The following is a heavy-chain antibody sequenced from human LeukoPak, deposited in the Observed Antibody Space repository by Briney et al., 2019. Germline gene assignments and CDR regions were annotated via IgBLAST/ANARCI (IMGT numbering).Heavy chain of an antibody. J-gene: IGHJ6*02. D-gene: IGHD3-16*02. CDR1: GFTFSSYS. V-gene: IGHV3-30*03. Sequence: GGSLRLSCAASGFTFSSYSMNWVRQAPGKGLEWVAVISYDGSNKYYADSVKGRFTIFRDNSKNTLYLQMNSLRAEDTAVYYCAREGLGVWGSYRSPYYYYGMDVWGQGTTVTVSS. CDR2: ISYDGSNK. CDR3: AREGLGVWGSYRSPYYYYGMDV.